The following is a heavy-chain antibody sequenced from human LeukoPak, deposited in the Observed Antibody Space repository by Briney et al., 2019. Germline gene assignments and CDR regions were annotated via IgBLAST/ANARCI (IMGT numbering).Heavy chain of an antibody. CDR1: GFTFSTYA. CDR2: INGGGGTT. CDR3: AKTQGYFDY. J-gene: IGHJ4*02. D-gene: IGHD2-15*01. Sequence: GGSLTLSCAASGFTFSTYAMTWVRQAPGKGLEWVSVINGGGGTTYYADSVRGRFTISRDNSKNTLYLQMHSLRAEDTAVYYCAKTQGYFDYWGQGTLVTVSS. V-gene: IGHV3-23*01.